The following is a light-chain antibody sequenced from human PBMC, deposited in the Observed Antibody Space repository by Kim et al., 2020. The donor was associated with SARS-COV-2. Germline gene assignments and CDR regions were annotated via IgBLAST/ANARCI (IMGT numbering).Light chain of an antibody. Sequence: SYELTQPPSVSVSPGQTASITCSGDKLGDKYACWYQQKEGQSPVVVIYQDNKRPSGIPERFSGSNSGNTATLTISGTQAMDEADYYCQAWDTSSWVFGGGTQLTVL. J-gene: IGLJ3*02. CDR3: QAWDTSSWV. CDR1: KLGDKY. V-gene: IGLV3-1*01. CDR2: QDN.